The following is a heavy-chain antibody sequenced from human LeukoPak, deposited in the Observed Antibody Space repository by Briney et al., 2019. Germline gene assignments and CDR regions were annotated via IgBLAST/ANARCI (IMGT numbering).Heavy chain of an antibody. J-gene: IGHJ6*02. V-gene: IGHV1-46*01. CDR3: ASSQLIAAAGTDYYFGMDV. CDR2: INPGVGST. D-gene: IGHD6-13*01. CDR1: GYTFASYY. Sequence: VASVKVSCKASGYTFASYYMHWVRQAPGQGLEWIGMINPGVGSTTYAQKLQCRVTMTRDTSTSTVYMELSSLRSEDTAVYYCASSQLIAAAGTDYYFGMDVWGQGTTVTVSS.